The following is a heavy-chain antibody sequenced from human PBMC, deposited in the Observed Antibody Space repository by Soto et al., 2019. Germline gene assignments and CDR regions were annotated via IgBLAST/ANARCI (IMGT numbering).Heavy chain of an antibody. V-gene: IGHV3-7*01. CDR1: GFSFSTYW. Sequence: EVQLVESGGGLVQPGGSLRLSCAASGFSFSTYWMSWVRQAPGKGLEWVANIKVDGSDKYYVDSVKGRFTISRDNAKDSLYLQMNSLRTEDTSVDYCARSLGWRDAFDIWGQGTVVTVSS. CDR2: IKVDGSDK. CDR3: ARSLGWRDAFDI. J-gene: IGHJ3*02. D-gene: IGHD6-19*01.